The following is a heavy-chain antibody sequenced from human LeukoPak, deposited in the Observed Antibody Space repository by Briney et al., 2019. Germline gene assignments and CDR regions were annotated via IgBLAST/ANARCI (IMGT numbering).Heavy chain of an antibody. CDR1: GGSISSSSYY. Sequence: SETLSLTCTVSGGSISSSSYYWGWIRQPPGKGLEWIESIYYSGSTYYNPSLKSRVTISVDTSKNQFSLKLSSVTAADTAVYYCARQSEYYYDSSGYYDFDYWGQGTLVTVSS. CDR2: IYYSGST. J-gene: IGHJ4*02. V-gene: IGHV4-39*01. D-gene: IGHD3-22*01. CDR3: ARQSEYYYDSSGYYDFDY.